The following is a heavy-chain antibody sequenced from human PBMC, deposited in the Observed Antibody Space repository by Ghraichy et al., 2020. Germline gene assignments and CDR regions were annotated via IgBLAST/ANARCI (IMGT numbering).Heavy chain of an antibody. Sequence: GGSLRLSCAASGFTVSSNYMSWVHQAPGKGLEWVSVIYSGGSTYYADSVKGRFTISRDNSKNTLYLQMNSLRAEDTAVYYCARGGDCSGGSCYPINWFDPWGQGTLVTVSS. CDR3: ARGGDCSGGSCYPINWFDP. CDR2: IYSGGST. CDR1: GFTVSSNY. V-gene: IGHV3-53*01. D-gene: IGHD2-15*01. J-gene: IGHJ5*02.